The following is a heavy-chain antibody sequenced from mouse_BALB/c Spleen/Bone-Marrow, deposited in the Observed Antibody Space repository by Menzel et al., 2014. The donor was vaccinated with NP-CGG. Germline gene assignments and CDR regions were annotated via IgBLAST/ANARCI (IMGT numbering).Heavy chain of an antibody. Sequence: QVQLQQPGAELAKPGASVQLSCKASGYTFTSYWMHWVKQRPGQGLEWIGYINPITGYIEYNQKFKDKATLTADRSSGTAYMQLSSLTSENSAVYYCARSKYGNYVGFDYWGQGTTLTVSS. CDR2: INPITGYI. D-gene: IGHD2-10*02. CDR1: GYTFTSYW. CDR3: ARSKYGNYVGFDY. V-gene: IGHV1-7*01. J-gene: IGHJ2*01.